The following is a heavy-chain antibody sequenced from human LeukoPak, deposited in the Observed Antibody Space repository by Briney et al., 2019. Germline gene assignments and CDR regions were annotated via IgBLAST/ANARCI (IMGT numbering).Heavy chain of an antibody. CDR2: ISSAGGTT. Sequence: GGSLRLSCSASGFTFRGYPIHWVRQAPGEGLQYVSPISSAGGTTYYADSVRGRFTISRDNSKNTLYLQMSSLRAEDTALYYCVKVGDSGYGEYYQHWGQGTLVTVSS. CDR1: GFTFRGYP. D-gene: IGHD5-12*01. J-gene: IGHJ1*01. V-gene: IGHV3-64D*06. CDR3: VKVGDSGYGEYYQH.